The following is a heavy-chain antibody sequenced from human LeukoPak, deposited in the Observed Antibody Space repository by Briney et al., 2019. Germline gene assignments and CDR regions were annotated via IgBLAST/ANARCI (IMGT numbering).Heavy chain of an antibody. CDR3: ARRAHNSVYFDY. V-gene: IGHV4-39*01. CDR2: IYYSGSS. J-gene: IGHJ4*02. D-gene: IGHD5-24*01. Sequence: SETLSLTCTVSGGSISSGSYYWGWIRQPPGKGLEWIGSIYYSGSSYYNPSLRSRVTISVDTSKNQFSLKLSSVTAADTAVYYCARRAHNSVYFDYWGQGTLVTVSS. CDR1: GGSISSGSYY.